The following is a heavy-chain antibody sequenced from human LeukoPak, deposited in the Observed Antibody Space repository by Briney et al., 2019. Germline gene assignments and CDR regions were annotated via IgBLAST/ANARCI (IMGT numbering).Heavy chain of an antibody. CDR3: ARDHRTTSIAAAGNWFDP. Sequence: SETLSLTCAVYGGSFSGYYWSWIRQPPGKGLEWIGRIYTSGSTNYNPSLKSRVTMSVDTSKNQFSLKLSSVTAADTAVYYCARDHRTTSIAAAGNWFDPWGQGTLVTVSS. CDR1: GGSFSGYY. V-gene: IGHV4-59*10. J-gene: IGHJ5*02. D-gene: IGHD6-13*01. CDR2: IYTSGST.